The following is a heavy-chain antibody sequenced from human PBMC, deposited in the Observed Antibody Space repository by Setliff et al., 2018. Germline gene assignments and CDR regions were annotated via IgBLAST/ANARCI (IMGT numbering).Heavy chain of an antibody. CDR3: ARLPNYVWGSPVDY. J-gene: IGHJ4*02. CDR2: IHYRGTT. D-gene: IGHD3-16*01. CDR1: GASINSGSNY. V-gene: IGHV4-39*01. Sequence: SETLSLTCTVSGASINSGSNYWGWIRQPPGKGLEWIGRIHYRGTTYSNASLASRLTLSVDTSKNQFSLKLSSVTAADTAVYYCARLPNYVWGSPVDYWGQGTLVTVS.